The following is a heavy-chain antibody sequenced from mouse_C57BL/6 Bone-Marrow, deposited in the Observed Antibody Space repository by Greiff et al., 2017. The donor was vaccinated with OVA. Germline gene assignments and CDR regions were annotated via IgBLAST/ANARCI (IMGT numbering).Heavy chain of an antibody. J-gene: IGHJ3*01. V-gene: IGHV14-4*01. CDR3: TTNDYDEAWFAY. CDR2: IDPENGDT. Sequence: VQLQQSGAELVRPGASVKLSCTASGFNIKDDYMHWVKQRPEQGLEWLGWIDPENGDTEYASKFQGKATITADTSYNTAYLQLSSLTAEDTAVYYCTTNDYDEAWFAYWGQGTLVTVSA. D-gene: IGHD2-4*01. CDR1: GFNIKDDY.